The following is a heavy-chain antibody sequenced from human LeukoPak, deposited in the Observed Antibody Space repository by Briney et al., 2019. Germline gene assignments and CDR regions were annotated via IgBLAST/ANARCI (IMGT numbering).Heavy chain of an antibody. CDR3: ARVTPPTPCREEGYYFDY. J-gene: IGHJ4*02. D-gene: IGHD3-10*01. V-gene: IGHV4-31*03. CDR1: GRSISMGGYY. CDR2: IYYSEST. Sequence: PSETLSLTCTVSGRSISMGGYYWSWIRPHPGKGLEWIGYIYYSESTYYNPSLKSRVTISVDTSKNQFSLKLSSVTAADTAVYYCARVTPPTPCREEGYYFDYWGQGTLVSVSS.